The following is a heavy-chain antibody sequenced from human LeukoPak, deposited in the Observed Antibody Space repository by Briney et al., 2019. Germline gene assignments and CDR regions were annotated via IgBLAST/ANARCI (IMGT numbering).Heavy chain of an antibody. Sequence: SETLSLTCTVSGGSISGYYWSWIRQPPGKGLEWIAYIYSSGHTNYNPSLKSRVTISVDTSKNQFSLKLSSVTAADTAVYYCARHDYGDYFDYWGQGTLVTVSS. D-gene: IGHD4-17*01. V-gene: IGHV4-59*01. CDR3: ARHDYGDYFDY. J-gene: IGHJ4*02. CDR1: GGSISGYY. CDR2: IYSSGHT.